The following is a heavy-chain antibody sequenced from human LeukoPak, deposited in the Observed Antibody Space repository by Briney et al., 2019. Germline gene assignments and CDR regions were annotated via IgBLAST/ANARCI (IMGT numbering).Heavy chain of an antibody. V-gene: IGHV4-34*01. Sequence: SSETLSLTCAVYGGSFSGYYWTWIRQPPGKGLEWIGEINHSGSTNYNPSLKSRVTISVDTSKNQFSLKLSSVTAADTAVYHCARTGTSSRIVVVVAATRNAFDIWGQGSMVTVSS. CDR2: INHSGST. J-gene: IGHJ3*02. D-gene: IGHD2-15*01. CDR3: ARTGTSSRIVVVVAATRNAFDI. CDR1: GGSFSGYY.